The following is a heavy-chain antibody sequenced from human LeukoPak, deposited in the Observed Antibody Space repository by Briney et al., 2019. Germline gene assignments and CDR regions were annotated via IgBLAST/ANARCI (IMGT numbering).Heavy chain of an antibody. V-gene: IGHV3-53*05. D-gene: IGHD6-6*01. J-gene: IGHJ3*02. CDR3: AKLGSSDAFDI. CDR1: GFTVSSNY. CDR2: IYSGGSI. Sequence: GGSLRLSCAASGFTVSSNYMSWVRQTPGRGLEWVSVIYSGGSIYYADSVKGRFTISRDNSKNTLYLQMNSLRAEDTAVYYCAKLGSSDAFDIWGQGTMVTVSS.